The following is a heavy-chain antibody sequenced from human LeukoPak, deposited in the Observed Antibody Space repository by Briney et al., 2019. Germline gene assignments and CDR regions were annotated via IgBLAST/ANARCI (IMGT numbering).Heavy chain of an antibody. D-gene: IGHD1-26*01. V-gene: IGHV3-23*01. Sequence: GGSLRLSCAASGFTFSSYGMHWVCQAPGKGLEWVSAISGSGGSTYYADSVKGRFTISRDNSKNTLYLQMNSLRAEDTAVYYCAKDLSKWDRLSFQHWGQGTLVTVSS. CDR2: ISGSGGST. J-gene: IGHJ1*01. CDR1: GFTFSSYG. CDR3: AKDLSKWDRLSFQH.